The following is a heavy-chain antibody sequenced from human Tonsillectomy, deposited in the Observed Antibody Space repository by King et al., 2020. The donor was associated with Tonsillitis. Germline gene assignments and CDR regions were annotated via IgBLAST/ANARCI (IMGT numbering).Heavy chain of an antibody. CDR3: AREGHATYNVPFNL. Sequence: QLVQSGGAVVQPGRSLRLSCAASKFTVTDYSMHWVRQAPGKGLEWVAFVSYDGHSKNYADSVRGRFTISRDNFKNTLFLQMNSLRTEETAVYYCAREGHATYNVPFNLWGQGTKVTVSS. CDR1: KFTVTDYS. V-gene: IGHV3-30*14. CDR2: VSYDGHSK. D-gene: IGHD3-10*01. J-gene: IGHJ3*01.